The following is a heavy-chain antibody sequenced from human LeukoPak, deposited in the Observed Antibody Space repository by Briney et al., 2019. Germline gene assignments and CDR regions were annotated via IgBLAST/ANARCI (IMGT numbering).Heavy chain of an antibody. CDR1: GFTFSSYS. CDR3: AREVTIFGVVNTDFQH. V-gene: IGHV3-30*04. J-gene: IGHJ1*01. D-gene: IGHD3-3*01. CDR2: ISFDGKKT. Sequence: GRSLRLSCTASGFTFSSYSIHWVRQAPGKGLEWVALISFDGKKTDYADSVKGRFTFSRDNSKNTLYLQMNSLRAEDTAVYYCAREVTIFGVVNTDFQHWGQGTLVTVSS.